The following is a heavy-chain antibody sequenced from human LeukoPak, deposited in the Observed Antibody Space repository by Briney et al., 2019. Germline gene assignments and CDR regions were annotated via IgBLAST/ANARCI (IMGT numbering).Heavy chain of an antibody. D-gene: IGHD6-6*01. V-gene: IGHV3-21*01. CDR3: ARAVEAIAARPDFDY. CDR2: ISSSSSYI. J-gene: IGHJ4*02. CDR1: GFTFSSYS. Sequence: GGSLRLSCAASGFTFSSYSMNWVRQAPGEGLEWVSSISSSSSYIYYADSVKGRFTISRDNAKNSLYLQMNSLRAEDTAVYYCARAVEAIAARPDFDYWGQGTLVTVSS.